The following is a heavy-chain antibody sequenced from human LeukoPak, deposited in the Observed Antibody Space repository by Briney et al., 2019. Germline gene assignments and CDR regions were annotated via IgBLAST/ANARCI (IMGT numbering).Heavy chain of an antibody. CDR3: ARTNYYDSSGYFDY. V-gene: IGHV1-24*01. Sequence: ASVKVSCKVSGYTLTELSMHWVRQAPGKGFEWMGRFDPEKGETIYAQKFQGRVTMTEDTSTDTAYMELSSLRSEDTAVYYCARTNYYDSSGYFDYRGQGTLVTVSS. CDR1: GYTLTELS. D-gene: IGHD3-22*01. J-gene: IGHJ4*02. CDR2: FDPEKGET.